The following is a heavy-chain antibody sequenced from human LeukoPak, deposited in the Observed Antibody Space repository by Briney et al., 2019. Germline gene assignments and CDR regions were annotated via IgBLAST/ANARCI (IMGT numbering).Heavy chain of an antibody. V-gene: IGHV4-59*08. CDR3: ARHSSSWYVDY. J-gene: IGHJ4*02. CDR1: GGSTSSNY. CDR2: IYYSGST. D-gene: IGHD6-13*01. Sequence: SETLSLTCTVSGGSTSSNYWSWIRQPPGKGLEWIGYIYYSGSTNYNPSLKSRVTISVDTSKNQFSLKLSSVTAADTAVYYCARHSSSWYVDYWGQGTLVTVSS.